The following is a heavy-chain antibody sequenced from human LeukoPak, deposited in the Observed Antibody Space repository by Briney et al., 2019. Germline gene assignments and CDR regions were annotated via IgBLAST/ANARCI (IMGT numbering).Heavy chain of an antibody. CDR2: IKHDGSEK. D-gene: IGHD3-10*01. J-gene: IGHJ4*02. CDR1: GFTFRSYG. Sequence: GGSLRLSCAASGFTFRSYGLHWVRQAPGKGLEWVANIKHDGSEKYYVDSVKGRFTISRGNAKNSLYLQMNSLRGEDTAVYYCARDRDYYNYFEYWGQGTLVTVSS. CDR3: ARDRDYYNYFEY. V-gene: IGHV3-7*04.